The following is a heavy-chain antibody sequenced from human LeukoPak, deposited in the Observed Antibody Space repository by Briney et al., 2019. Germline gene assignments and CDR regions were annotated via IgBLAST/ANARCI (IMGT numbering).Heavy chain of an antibody. V-gene: IGHV4-31*03. CDR3: ARGLIAAAGRNFDY. CDR2: IYYSGST. J-gene: IGHJ4*02. D-gene: IGHD6-13*01. CDR1: GGSISSGGYY. Sequence: SETLSLTCTVSGGSISSGGYYWSWIRQHPGRGRGWIGYIYYSGSTYYNPSLRSRVTISVDTSKTLFSLKLSSVTAADTAVYYCARGLIAAAGRNFDYWGQGTLVTVSS.